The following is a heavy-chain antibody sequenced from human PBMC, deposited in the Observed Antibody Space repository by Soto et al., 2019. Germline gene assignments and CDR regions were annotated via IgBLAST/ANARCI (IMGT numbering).Heavy chain of an antibody. D-gene: IGHD1-26*01. CDR1: EYTLTELS. CDR2: FDPEDGET. CDR3: ATSVRGAYFADWFDP. V-gene: IGHV1-24*01. Sequence: ASVKVSCKVSEYTLTELSIHWVRQAPGKGLEWMGGFDPEDGETIYAPKFQGRVTMTEDTSTDTAYMELSSLRSEDTAVYYCATSVRGAYFADWFDPWGQGTLVTVSS. J-gene: IGHJ5*02.